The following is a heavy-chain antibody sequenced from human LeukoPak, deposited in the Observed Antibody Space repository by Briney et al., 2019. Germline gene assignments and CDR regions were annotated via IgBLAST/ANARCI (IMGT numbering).Heavy chain of an antibody. Sequence: PGGSLRLSCAASGFTFSTYGMHWVRQAPGKGLEWVAVISYDGSNKYYADSVKGRFTISRDNSKNTLYLQMNSLRAEDTAVYYCAKDSRTRGILRIHALDYWGQGTLVTVSS. V-gene: IGHV3-30*18. D-gene: IGHD3-16*01. CDR1: GFTFSTYG. J-gene: IGHJ4*02. CDR2: ISYDGSNK. CDR3: AKDSRTRGILRIHALDY.